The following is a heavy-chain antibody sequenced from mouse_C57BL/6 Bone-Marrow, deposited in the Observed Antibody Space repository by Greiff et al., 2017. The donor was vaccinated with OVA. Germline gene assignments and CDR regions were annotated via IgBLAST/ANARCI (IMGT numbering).Heavy chain of an antibody. D-gene: IGHD1-1*01. CDR2: IYPRSGNT. J-gene: IGHJ2*01. V-gene: IGHV1-81*01. CDR1: GYTFTSYG. Sequence: QVQLQQSGAELARPGASVKLSCKASGYTFTSYGISWVKQRTGQGLEWIGEIYPRSGNTYYTEKFKGKATLTADKSSSTAYMELRSLTSEDSAVYFCARREVITTVVAPYFDYWGQGTTLTVSS. CDR3: ARREVITTVVAPYFDY.